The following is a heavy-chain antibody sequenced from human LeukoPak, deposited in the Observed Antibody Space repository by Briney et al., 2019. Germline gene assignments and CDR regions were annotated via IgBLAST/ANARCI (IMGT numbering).Heavy chain of an antibody. CDR3: ARDQVTQLSY. J-gene: IGHJ4*02. CDR1: GYSISSSSYY. D-gene: IGHD2-21*02. Sequence: SETLSLTCTVSGYSISSSSYYWVWIRQPPGKGLEWIGSIYYSGRTYYNPSLKSRVTISVDTSKNQFSLKLSSVTAADTAVYYCARDQVTQLSYWGQGTLVTVSS. CDR2: IYYSGRT. V-gene: IGHV4-39*07.